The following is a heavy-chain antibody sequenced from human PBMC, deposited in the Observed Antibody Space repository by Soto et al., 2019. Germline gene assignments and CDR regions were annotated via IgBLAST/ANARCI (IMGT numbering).Heavy chain of an antibody. Sequence: QVQLVQSGAEVKKPGSSVKVSCKASGGTFNVYTIIWVRQAPGQGLEWMGRIIPMLAITNYAQRFQGRVTLTADTSTTTAYMELSSLTSDDTAMYYCALGSWSGETFDIWGQGTLVTVSS. J-gene: IGHJ3*02. CDR1: GGTFNVYT. CDR3: ALGSWSGETFDI. D-gene: IGHD6-13*01. CDR2: IIPMLAIT. V-gene: IGHV1-69*02.